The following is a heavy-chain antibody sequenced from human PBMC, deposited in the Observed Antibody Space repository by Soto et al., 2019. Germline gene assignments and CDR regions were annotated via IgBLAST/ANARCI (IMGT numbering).Heavy chain of an antibody. J-gene: IGHJ5*02. V-gene: IGHV6-1*01. CDR3: ARDRAQSTIFGVVIPRGNWFDP. D-gene: IGHD3-3*01. CDR2: TYYRSKWYN. CDR1: GDSVSSNSAA. Sequence: PSQTLSLTCAISGDSVSSNSAAWNWIRQSPSRGLEWLGRTYYRSKWYNDYAVSVKSRITINPDTSKNQFSLQLNSVTPEDTAVYYCARDRAQSTIFGVVIPRGNWFDPWGKGTLVTVSS.